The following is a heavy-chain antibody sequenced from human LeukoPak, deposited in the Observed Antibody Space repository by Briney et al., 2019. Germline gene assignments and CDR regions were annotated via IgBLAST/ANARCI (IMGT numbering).Heavy chain of an antibody. D-gene: IGHD2-15*01. CDR2: IYYSGTT. Sequence: SETLPLTCTVSGGSISSYYWSWIRQPPGKGLEWIGYIYYSGTTNYNPSLQSRVTISVATSKNQFSLKLSSVTAADTALYYCTRDRASAGGFDYWGQGTLVTVSS. V-gene: IGHV4-59*01. CDR3: TRDRASAGGFDY. J-gene: IGHJ4*02. CDR1: GGSISSYY.